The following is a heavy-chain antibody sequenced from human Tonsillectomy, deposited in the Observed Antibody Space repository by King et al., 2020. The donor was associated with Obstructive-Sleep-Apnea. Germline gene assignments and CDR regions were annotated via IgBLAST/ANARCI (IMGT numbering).Heavy chain of an antibody. CDR2: IPGGGQNT. CDR3: AIGEDHYGSGTYLVSLAI. CDR1: RFTFSVYG. Sequence: VQLVESGGGLVQPGGSLRVSCAASRFTFSVYGMSRVRQAPGKGLEWGSSIPGGGQNTYYADSAGGRFSISGDTSQNTLYLQMNSLRAEDTAVYYCAIGEDHYGSGTYLVSLAIWGQGTLVTVSS. V-gene: IGHV3-23*04. J-gene: IGHJ4*02. D-gene: IGHD3-10*01.